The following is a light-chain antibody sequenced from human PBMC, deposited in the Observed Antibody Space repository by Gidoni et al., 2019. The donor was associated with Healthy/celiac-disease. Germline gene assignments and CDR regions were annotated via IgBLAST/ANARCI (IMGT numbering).Light chain of an antibody. V-gene: IGLV1-47*01. J-gene: IGLJ3*02. CDR3: AAWDDSLREVLWV. Sequence: QSVLTQPPSASGPPGQRVTIACSGSSSNIGSNYVYWYQQPPGTAPKLLIYRNNQRPSGVPDRFSGSKSGTSASLAISGLRSEDEADYYCAAWDDSLREVLWVFGGGTKLTVL. CDR1: SSNIGSNY. CDR2: RNN.